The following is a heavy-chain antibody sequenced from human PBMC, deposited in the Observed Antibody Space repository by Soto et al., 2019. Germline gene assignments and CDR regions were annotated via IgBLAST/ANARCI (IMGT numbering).Heavy chain of an antibody. CDR2: ITPIFTTT. CDR1: GGTFSTFT. D-gene: IGHD3-3*01. J-gene: IGHJ4*02. CDR3: ARWRGAVTTPGFMGPLDS. Sequence: QEQLVQSGAEVKKPGSSVKVSCKASGGTFSTFTISWVRQAPGQGPEWIGGITPIFTTTNNAQKFRGRVTITADESTNKVYMELNSLRSADTAVYFCARWRGAVTTPGFMGPLDSWGQGTPVTVSS. V-gene: IGHV1-69*01.